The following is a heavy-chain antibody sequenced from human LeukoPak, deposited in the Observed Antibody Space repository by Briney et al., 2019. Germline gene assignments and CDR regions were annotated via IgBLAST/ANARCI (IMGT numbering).Heavy chain of an antibody. CDR2: IRYDGSNK. CDR1: GFTISFYG. D-gene: IGHD1-26*01. J-gene: IGHJ6*03. Sequence: GGSLRLSCAASGFTISFYGMHWVRQAPGKGLEWVAFIRYDGSNKYYADSVKGRFTISRDNSKNTLYLQMNSLRAEDTAVYYCAKDPLRRELSSDYYYMDVWGKGTTVTISS. CDR3: AKDPLRRELSSDYYYMDV. V-gene: IGHV3-30*02.